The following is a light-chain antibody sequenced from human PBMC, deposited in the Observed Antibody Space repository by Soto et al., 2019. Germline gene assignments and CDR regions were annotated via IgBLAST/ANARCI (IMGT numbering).Light chain of an antibody. CDR1: QRITSLY. V-gene: IGKV3-20*01. CDR3: QHYGSSPYR. Sequence: EIVLTQSPGTLSLSPGDRATFSCWASQRITSLYLAWYQQRPGQPPRLLIYDASTRATGVPDRFRGSGSGTDFAPTIRRLEPEYFAVYYCQHYGSSPYRFGQGTKLEIK. CDR2: DAS. J-gene: IGKJ2*03.